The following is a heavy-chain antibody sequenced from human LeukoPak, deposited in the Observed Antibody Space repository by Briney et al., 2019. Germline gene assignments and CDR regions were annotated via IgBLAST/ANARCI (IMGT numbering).Heavy chain of an antibody. Sequence: GGSLRLSCAASGFTFSSYAMSWVRQAPGKGLEWVSSIFPSGGEIHYADSVRGRFTISRDNSKSTLSLQMNSLRAEDTAIYYCVTYRQVMLPFEAWGQGTLVTVSS. V-gene: IGHV3-23*01. CDR3: VTYRQVMLPFEA. D-gene: IGHD5-18*01. CDR2: IFPSGGEI. J-gene: IGHJ5*02. CDR1: GFTFSSYA.